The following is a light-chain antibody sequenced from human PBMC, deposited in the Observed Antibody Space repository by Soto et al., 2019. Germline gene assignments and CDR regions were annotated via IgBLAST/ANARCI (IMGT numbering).Light chain of an antibody. CDR2: AAS. V-gene: IGLV2-14*01. Sequence: QSALTQPASVSGSPGQSITISCTGTTSDVADLNYVSWYQHHPGNAPKLIIYAASNRPPGVSNRFSGSKSGNTASLTISGLQAEDEGEYYCSSSTSTTTLLFGGGTKVTVL. CDR3: SSSTSTTTLL. CDR1: TSDVADLNY. J-gene: IGLJ2*01.